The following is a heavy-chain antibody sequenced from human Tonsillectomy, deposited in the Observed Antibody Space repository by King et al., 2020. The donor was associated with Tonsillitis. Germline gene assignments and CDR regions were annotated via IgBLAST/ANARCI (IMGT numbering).Heavy chain of an antibody. V-gene: IGHV4-59*01. Sequence: QLQESGPGXVKPSETLSLTCTVSVGSISSYYWSWIRQPPGKGLEXIXXIYXIGSTNYNPSLKSRVTISLDTSQNQFTLKLSSVTAADTAVYYCARGGKQWLAFHYFDXWGQGTLVTVSS. CDR3: ARGGKQWLAFHYFDX. CDR2: IYXIGST. D-gene: IGHD6-19*01. CDR1: VGSISSYY. J-gene: IGHJ4*02.